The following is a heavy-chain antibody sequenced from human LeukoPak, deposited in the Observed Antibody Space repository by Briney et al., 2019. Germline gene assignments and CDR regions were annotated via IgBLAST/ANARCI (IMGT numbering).Heavy chain of an antibody. CDR3: AIGVAARPYYFDY. CDR1: GYTFTGYY. V-gene: IGHV1-2*02. Sequence: ASVKVSCKASGYTFTGYYMHWVRQAPGQGLEWMVWINPNSGGTNYAQKIQGRVTMTRDTSISTAYMELSRLRSDDTAVYYCAIGVAARPYYFDYWGQGTLVTVSS. CDR2: INPNSGGT. D-gene: IGHD6-6*01. J-gene: IGHJ4*02.